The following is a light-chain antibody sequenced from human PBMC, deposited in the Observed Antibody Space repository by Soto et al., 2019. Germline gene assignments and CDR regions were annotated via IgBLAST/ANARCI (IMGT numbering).Light chain of an antibody. CDR2: GAS. V-gene: IGKV3-15*01. CDR1: QSVNSK. J-gene: IGKJ4*01. Sequence: EIVMTQSPATLSVSPGERATLSCRASQSVNSKLAWYQQKPGQAPRLLIYGASTRATGIPARFSGSESGTEFTLTISSLQSEDFAVYYCQQFNSWPLTFGGGTKMEIK. CDR3: QQFNSWPLT.